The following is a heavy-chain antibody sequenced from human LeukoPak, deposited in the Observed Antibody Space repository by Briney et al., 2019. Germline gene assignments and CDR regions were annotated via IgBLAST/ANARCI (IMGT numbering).Heavy chain of an antibody. CDR3: ARSGGYCSSTSCYASRLGYYYGMDV. J-gene: IGHJ6*02. Sequence: GASVKVSCKASGYTFTSYGISWVRQAPGQGLEWMGWISAYNGNTNYAQKLQGRVTMTTDTSTSTAYMELSRLRSDDTAVYYCARSGGYCSSTSCYASRLGYYYGMDVWGQGTTVTVSS. D-gene: IGHD2-2*01. CDR2: ISAYNGNT. V-gene: IGHV1-18*01. CDR1: GYTFTSYG.